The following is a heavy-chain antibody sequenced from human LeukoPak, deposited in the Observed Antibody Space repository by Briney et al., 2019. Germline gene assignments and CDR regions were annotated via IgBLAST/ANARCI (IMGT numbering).Heavy chain of an antibody. V-gene: IGHV3-48*01. CDR3: ARAPRYDSSGYYYV. CDR1: GFTFSSYS. CDR2: ISSSSSTI. Sequence: SGGSLRLSCAASGFTFSSYSMNWVRQAPGKGLEWVSYISSSSSTIYYADSVKGRFTISRDSAKSSLYLQMNSLRAEDTAVYYCARAPRYDSSGYYYVWGQGTLVTVSS. D-gene: IGHD3-22*01. J-gene: IGHJ4*02.